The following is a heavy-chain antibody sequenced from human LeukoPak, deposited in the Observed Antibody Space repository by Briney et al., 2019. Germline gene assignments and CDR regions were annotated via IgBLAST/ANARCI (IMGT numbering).Heavy chain of an antibody. V-gene: IGHV3-23*01. CDR1: GASISNYY. D-gene: IGHD3-9*01. CDR3: AKGGTVRYFDWLPWAY. CDR2: ISGSGGST. J-gene: IGHJ4*02. Sequence: ETLSLTCTVSGASISNYYWSWIRQPPGKGLEWVSAISGSGGSTYYADSVKGRFTISRDNSKNTLYLQMNSLRAEDTAVYYCAKGGTVRYFDWLPWAYWGQGTLVTVSS.